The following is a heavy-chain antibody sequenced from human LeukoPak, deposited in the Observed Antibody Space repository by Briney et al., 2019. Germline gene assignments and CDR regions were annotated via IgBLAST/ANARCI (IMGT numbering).Heavy chain of an antibody. CDR3: AKKDYGDYGREDWYFDL. CDR2: IYYSGST. CDR1: GGSISSYY. Sequence: PSETLSLTCTVSGGSISSYYWSWIRQPPGKGLEWIGYIYYSGSTNYNPSLKSRVTIPVDTSKNQFSLKLSSVTAADTAVYYCAKKDYGDYGREDWYFDLWGRGTLVTVSS. V-gene: IGHV4-59*01. J-gene: IGHJ2*01. D-gene: IGHD4-17*01.